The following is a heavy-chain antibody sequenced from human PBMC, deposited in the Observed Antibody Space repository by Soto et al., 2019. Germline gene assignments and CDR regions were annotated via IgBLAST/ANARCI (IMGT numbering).Heavy chain of an antibody. CDR3: ARAGDYYDSSGYLALTAFDI. CDR1: GGSISSGDYY. Sequence: PSETLSLTCTVSGGSISSGDYYWSWIRQPPGKGLEWIGHIYYSGSTYYNPSLKSRVTISVDTSKNQFSLKLSSVTAADTAVYYCARAGDYYDSSGYLALTAFDIWGQGTMVTVSS. V-gene: IGHV4-30-4*01. J-gene: IGHJ3*02. CDR2: IYYSGST. D-gene: IGHD3-22*01.